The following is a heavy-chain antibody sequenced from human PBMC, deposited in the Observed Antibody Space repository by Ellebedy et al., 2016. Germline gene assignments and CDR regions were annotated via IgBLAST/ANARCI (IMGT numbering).Heavy chain of an antibody. CDR1: GYTFASHG. Sequence: ASVKVSXXASGYTFASHGISWVRQAPGQGLEWMGWISPYNGNTKYAQKIQGRVTMTTDTSTSTAYMELRSLRSDDTAVYYCARENLCSSTSCGDFDYWGQGTLVNVSS. CDR3: ARENLCSSTSCGDFDY. CDR2: ISPYNGNT. J-gene: IGHJ4*02. D-gene: IGHD2-2*01. V-gene: IGHV1-18*01.